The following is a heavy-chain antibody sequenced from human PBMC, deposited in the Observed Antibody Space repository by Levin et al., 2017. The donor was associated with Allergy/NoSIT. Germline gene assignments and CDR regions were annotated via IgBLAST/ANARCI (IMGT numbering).Heavy chain of an antibody. J-gene: IGHJ6*03. CDR3: ARGSHYYYYYMDV. CDR2: IYYSGST. V-gene: IGHV4-59*08. Sequence: SETLSLTCTVSGGSISSYYWSWIRQPPGKGLEWIGYIYYSGSTNYNPSLKSRVTISVDTSKNRFSLKLSSVTAADTAVYYCARGSHYYYYYMDVWGKGTTVTVSS. CDR1: GGSISSYY.